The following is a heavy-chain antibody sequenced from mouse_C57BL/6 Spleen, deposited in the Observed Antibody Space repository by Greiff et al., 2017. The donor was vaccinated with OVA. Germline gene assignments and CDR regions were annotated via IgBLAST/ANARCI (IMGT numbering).Heavy chain of an antibody. CDR3: ARSSDYAMDY. J-gene: IGHJ4*01. V-gene: IGHV1-69*01. D-gene: IGHD3-2*02. CDR2: IDPSDSYT. CDR1: GYTFTSYW. Sequence: VQLQQPGAELVMPGASVKLSCKASGYTFTSYWMHWVKQRPGQGLEWIGEIDPSDSYTNYNQKFKGKSTLTVDKSSSTAYMQLSSLTSEDSAVYYCARSSDYAMDYWGQGTSGTVSS.